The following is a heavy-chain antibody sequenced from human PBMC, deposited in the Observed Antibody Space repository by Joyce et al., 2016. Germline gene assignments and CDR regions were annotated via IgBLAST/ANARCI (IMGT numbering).Heavy chain of an antibody. CDR1: GFTFSRYA. D-gene: IGHD3-10*01. Sequence: EVQLLESGGGLVQPGGSLRRSCAASGFTFSRYAMSWVRQAPGEGREWVSAISDGGGSTYYADSVKGRFTISRDNSKNTLYLQMNSLRADDTAVYYCAKDLLVVRGVIEYWGQGTLVTVSS. CDR2: ISDGGGST. V-gene: IGHV3-23*01. CDR3: AKDLLVVRGVIEY. J-gene: IGHJ4*02.